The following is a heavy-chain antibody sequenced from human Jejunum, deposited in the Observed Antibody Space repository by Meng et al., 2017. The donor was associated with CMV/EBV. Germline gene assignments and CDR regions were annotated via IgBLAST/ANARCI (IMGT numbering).Heavy chain of an antibody. Sequence: VKVSCKASGYTYTNSYMHWVRQAPGQGLEWMGLIHYGSGSTNYAPKFQGRVTMTKDTSTRTEYLELSSLMSDDTAIYYCARDTNTWGQGTRVTVSS. D-gene: IGHD1-1*01. J-gene: IGHJ4*02. V-gene: IGHV1-46*01. CDR1: GYTYTNSY. CDR3: ARDTNT. CDR2: IHYGSGST.